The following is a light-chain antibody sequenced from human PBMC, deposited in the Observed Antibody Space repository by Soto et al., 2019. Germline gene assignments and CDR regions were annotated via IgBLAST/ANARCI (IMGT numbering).Light chain of an antibody. CDR3: QQSYSTPPWT. J-gene: IGKJ1*01. V-gene: IGKV1-39*01. Sequence: DIQMTQSPSSLSASVVGSVTITCRASQSISSYLNWYQQKPGKAPKLLIYAASSLQSGVPSRFSGSGSGTDFTLTISSLQPEDFATYYCQQSYSTPPWTFGQGTKVDI. CDR1: QSISSY. CDR2: AAS.